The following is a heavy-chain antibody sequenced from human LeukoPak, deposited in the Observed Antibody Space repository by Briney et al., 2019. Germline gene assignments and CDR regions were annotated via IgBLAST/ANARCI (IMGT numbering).Heavy chain of an antibody. Sequence: GASVKVSCEASGYTFTGYYMHWVRQAPGQGLEWMGWINPNSGGTNYAQKFQGRVTMTRDTSISTAYMELSRLRSDDTAVYYCARVRRWYPKRGWLDPWGQGTLVTVSS. V-gene: IGHV1-2*02. D-gene: IGHD6-13*01. CDR2: INPNSGGT. CDR3: ARVRRWYPKRGWLDP. CDR1: GYTFTGYY. J-gene: IGHJ5*02.